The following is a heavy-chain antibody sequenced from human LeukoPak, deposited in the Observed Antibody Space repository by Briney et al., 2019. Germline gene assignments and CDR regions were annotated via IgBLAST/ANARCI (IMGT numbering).Heavy chain of an antibody. CDR2: LSGSGVSI. V-gene: IGHV3-23*01. J-gene: IGHJ4*02. CDR3: AKASPSGYYYVVDY. D-gene: IGHD3-22*01. Sequence: SGGSLRLSCAASGFTFSNYAMSWVRQAPGKGLEWVSTLSGSGVSIDYADSVKGRLTISRDNSKNMLYLQMNSLRAEDTAVYYCAKASPSGYYYVVDYWGQGTLVTVS. CDR1: GFTFSNYA.